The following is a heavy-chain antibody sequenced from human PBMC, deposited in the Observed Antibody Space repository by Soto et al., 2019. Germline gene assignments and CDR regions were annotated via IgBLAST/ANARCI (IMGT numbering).Heavy chain of an antibody. D-gene: IGHD2-2*01. Sequence: QLQLQESGPGLVKSSETLSLTCTVSGGSISSISYYWGWIRQPPGKGLEWIGSIKYSGPTYYNPSPMSRVTISVDTSKNHFSQRLSSVTAAETAVYYCARVDIAVVPCTIFDSWGQGALVTVSS. CDR2: IKYSGPT. CDR1: GGSISSISYY. V-gene: IGHV4-39*02. CDR3: ARVDIAVVPCTIFDS. J-gene: IGHJ4*02.